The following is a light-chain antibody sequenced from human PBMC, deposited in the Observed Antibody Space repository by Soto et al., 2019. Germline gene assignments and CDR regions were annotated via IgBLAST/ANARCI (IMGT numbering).Light chain of an antibody. CDR3: GTWDSSLSAYV. Sequence: QSVLTQPPSVSAAPGQKVTISCSGSSSNIESNYVSWYQHLPGTAPKLLIYDNNKRPSGIPDRFSGSKSGTSATLGITGLQTGDEADYYRGTWDSSLSAYVFGTGTKLTVL. CDR2: DNN. CDR1: SSNIESNY. V-gene: IGLV1-51*01. J-gene: IGLJ1*01.